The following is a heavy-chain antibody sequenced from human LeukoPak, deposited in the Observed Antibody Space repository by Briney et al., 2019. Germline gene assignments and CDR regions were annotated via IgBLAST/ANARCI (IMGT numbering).Heavy chain of an antibody. J-gene: IGHJ4*02. CDR3: ARVPDCSSTSCYTR. CDR1: GYTFTSYD. Sequence: ASVKVSCKASGYTFTSYDISWVRQATGQGLEWMGWMNPNSGNTGYAQKFQGRVTMTRNTSISTAYMELSSLRSEDTAVYYCARVPDCSSTSCYTRWGQGTLVTVSS. V-gene: IGHV1-8*01. CDR2: MNPNSGNT. D-gene: IGHD2-2*02.